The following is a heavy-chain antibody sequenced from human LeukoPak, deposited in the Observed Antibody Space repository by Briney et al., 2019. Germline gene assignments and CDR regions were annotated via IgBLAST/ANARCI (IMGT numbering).Heavy chain of an antibody. Sequence: SGPTLVKPTQTLTLTCTFSGFSLSTSGVGVGWIRQPPGKALEWLALIYWNDDKRYSPSLKSRLTITKDTSKNQVVLTMTNMDPVDTATYYCAHARSGSALEAFDIWGQGTMVTVSS. J-gene: IGHJ3*02. CDR1: GFSLSTSGVG. D-gene: IGHD3-10*01. V-gene: IGHV2-5*01. CDR2: IYWNDDK. CDR3: AHARSGSALEAFDI.